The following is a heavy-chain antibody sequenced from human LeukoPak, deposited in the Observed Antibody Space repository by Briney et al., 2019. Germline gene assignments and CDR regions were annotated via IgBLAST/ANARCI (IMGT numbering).Heavy chain of an antibody. CDR3: ARLDYGDYYFDY. Sequence: SETLSLTCTVSGYSISSGYYWGWIRQPPGKGLEWIGEINHSGSTNYNPSLKSRVTISVDTSKNQFSLKLSSVTAADTAVYYCARLDYGDYYFDYWGQGTLVTVSS. CDR2: INHSGST. J-gene: IGHJ4*02. V-gene: IGHV4-38-2*02. CDR1: GYSISSGYY. D-gene: IGHD4-17*01.